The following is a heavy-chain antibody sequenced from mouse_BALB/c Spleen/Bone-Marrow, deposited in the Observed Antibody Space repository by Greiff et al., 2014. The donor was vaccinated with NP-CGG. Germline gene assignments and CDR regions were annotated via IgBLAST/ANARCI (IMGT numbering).Heavy chain of an antibody. D-gene: IGHD2-10*02. CDR3: ARRYGNYYFDY. CDR1: GYTLTSYV. J-gene: IGHJ2*01. V-gene: IGHV1-14*01. Sequence: VQLKQSGPELVKPGASVKMSCKASGYTLTSYVMHWVKQKPGQGLEWIGYIHPYNDGTKYNEKFKGKATLTSDKSSSTAYMELGSLTSEDSAVYYCARRYGNYYFDYWGQGTTLTVSS. CDR2: IHPYNDGT.